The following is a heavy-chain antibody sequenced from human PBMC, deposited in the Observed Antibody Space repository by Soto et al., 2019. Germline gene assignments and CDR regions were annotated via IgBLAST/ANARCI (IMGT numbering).Heavy chain of an antibody. CDR2: ISSSSSTI. CDR3: ARGLVVAALFVSNYNWFDP. CDR1: GFTLSGYW. J-gene: IGHJ5*02. Sequence: GGSLRLSCAASGFTLSGYWMNWVRQVPGKGLLWVSYISSSSSTIYYADSVKGRFTISRDNAKNSLYLQMNSLRAEDTAVYYCARGLVVAALFVSNYNWFDPWGQGTLVTVSS. D-gene: IGHD2-15*01. V-gene: IGHV3-48*01.